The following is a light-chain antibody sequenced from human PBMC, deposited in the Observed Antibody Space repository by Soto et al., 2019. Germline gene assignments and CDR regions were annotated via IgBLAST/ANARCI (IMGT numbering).Light chain of an antibody. CDR2: NNY. CDR3: AAWDDSLNGPV. J-gene: IGLJ2*01. V-gene: IGLV1-44*01. CDR1: SSNVGSNT. Sequence: QSVLTQPPSASGTPGQRVTISCSGSSSNVGSNTVNWYQRLPGTAPRLLIYNNYQRPSGVPDRFSGSKSGTSASLAISGLQSEDEADYYCAAWDDSLNGPVFGGGTKLTVL.